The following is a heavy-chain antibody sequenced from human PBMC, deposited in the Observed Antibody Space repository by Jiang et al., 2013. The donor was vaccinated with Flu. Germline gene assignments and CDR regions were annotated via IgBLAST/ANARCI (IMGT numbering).Heavy chain of an antibody. CDR3: ARVRLLYGSGSYYNAFDY. J-gene: IGHJ4*02. Sequence: GAEVKKPGSSVKVSCKASGGTFSSYAISWVRQAPGQGLEWMGGIIPIFGTANYAQKFQGRVTITADEPTSTAYMELSSLRSEDTAVYYCARVRLLYGSGSYYNAFDYWGQGTLVTVSS. D-gene: IGHD3-10*01. CDR1: GGTFSSYA. V-gene: IGHV1-69*01. CDR2: IIPIFGTA.